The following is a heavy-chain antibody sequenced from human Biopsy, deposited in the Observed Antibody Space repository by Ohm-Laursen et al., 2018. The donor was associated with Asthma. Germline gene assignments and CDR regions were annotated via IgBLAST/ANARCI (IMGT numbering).Heavy chain of an antibody. D-gene: IGHD3-9*01. CDR2: ISVHNGDT. CDR1: DYMFPRYY. Sequence: SVKVSCKVSDYMFPRYYISWVRQAPGQGLEWLGWISVHNGDTKYAQKFQGRVTITADESTSTAYMDLSSLRSEDTAVYYCARTYYDFLTGQVNDAFAIWGQGTMVTVSS. CDR3: ARTYYDFLTGQVNDAFAI. V-gene: IGHV1-18*01. J-gene: IGHJ3*02.